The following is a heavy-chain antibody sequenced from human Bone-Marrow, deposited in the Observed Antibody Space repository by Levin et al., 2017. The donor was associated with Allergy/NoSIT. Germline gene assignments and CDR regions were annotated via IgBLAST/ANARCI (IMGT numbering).Heavy chain of an antibody. J-gene: IGHJ6*02. Sequence: KASETLSLTCTVSGGSISSSSYYWGWIRQPPGTGLEWIGTIYYSGSTYYNPSLKSRVTISIDMSKNQFSLKLSSVTAADTAVYYCAREVAYDGPSDYSGMDVWGQGTTVTVSS. CDR3: AREVAYDGPSDYSGMDV. CDR2: IYYSGST. CDR1: GGSISSSSYY. V-gene: IGHV4-39*07. D-gene: IGHD5-12*01.